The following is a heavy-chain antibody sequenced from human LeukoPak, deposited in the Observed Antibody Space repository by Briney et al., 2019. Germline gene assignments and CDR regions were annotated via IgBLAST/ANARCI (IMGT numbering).Heavy chain of an antibody. CDR3: ARGPYDILTGHQSSPYYFDY. CDR1: GYTFTRYY. J-gene: IGHJ4*02. D-gene: IGHD3-9*01. V-gene: IGHV1-46*01. Sequence: GASVKVSCKASGYTFTRYYMHWVRQAPGQGHEWMGVINPSGGTTSYAQKFQGRVTMTRDTSTSTVHMELSSLRSEDTAVYYCARGPYDILTGHQSSPYYFDYWGQGTLVTVSS. CDR2: INPSGGTT.